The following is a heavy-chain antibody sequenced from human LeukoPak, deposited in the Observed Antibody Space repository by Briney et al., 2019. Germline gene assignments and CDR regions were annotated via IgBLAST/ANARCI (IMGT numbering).Heavy chain of an antibody. D-gene: IGHD2-21*02. CDR2: INHSGST. Sequence: SETLSLTCAVYGGSFSGYYWSWIRQPPGKGLEWIGEINHSGSTNYNPSLKSRVTISVDTSKNQFSLKLSSVTAADTAVYYCARGRSPTYCGGDCYSGLNYWGQGTLVTVSS. CDR3: ARGRSPTYCGGDCYSGLNY. CDR1: GGSFSGYY. V-gene: IGHV4-34*01. J-gene: IGHJ4*02.